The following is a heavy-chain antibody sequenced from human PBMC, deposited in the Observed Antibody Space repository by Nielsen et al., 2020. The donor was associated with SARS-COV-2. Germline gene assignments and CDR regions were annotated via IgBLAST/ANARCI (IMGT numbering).Heavy chain of an antibody. CDR3: ARRALVGATHFDY. D-gene: IGHD1-26*01. V-gene: IGHV1-24*01. CDR1: GYTLTELS. J-gene: IGHJ4*02. CDR2: FDPEDGET. Sequence: ASVKVSCKVSGYTLTELSMHWVRQAPGKGLEWMGGFDPEDGETIYAQKFQGRVTMTEDTSTDTAYMELSCLKSEDTAVYYCARRALVGATHFDYWGQGTLVTVSS.